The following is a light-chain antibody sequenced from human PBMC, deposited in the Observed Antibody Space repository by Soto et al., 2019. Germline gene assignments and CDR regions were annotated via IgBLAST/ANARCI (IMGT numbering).Light chain of an antibody. CDR1: LSVSSSY. J-gene: IGKJ1*01. Sequence: EIVLTQSPGTLSLSPGERATLSCRASLSVSSSYLAWYQQKPGQAPRLLIYGASSRATGIPDRFSGSGSGTDFTLTISRLEPEDFAVYYCQQYDSSPTTFGQGAKVEIK. CDR3: QQYDSSPTT. V-gene: IGKV3-20*01. CDR2: GAS.